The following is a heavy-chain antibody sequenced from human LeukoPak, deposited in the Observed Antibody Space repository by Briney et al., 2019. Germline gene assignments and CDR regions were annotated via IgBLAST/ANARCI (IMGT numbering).Heavy chain of an antibody. Sequence: GGSLRLSCAASGFTFSSDSMNWVRQAPGKGREWVSSISSSSSYIYYADSVKGRFTISRDNAKNSLYLQMNSLRAEDTAVYYCARARTYYDILTGYYDLGYYYYMDVWGKGTTVTVSS. CDR3: ARARTYYDILTGYYDLGYYYYMDV. D-gene: IGHD3-9*01. V-gene: IGHV3-21*01. CDR2: ISSSSSYI. CDR1: GFTFSSDS. J-gene: IGHJ6*03.